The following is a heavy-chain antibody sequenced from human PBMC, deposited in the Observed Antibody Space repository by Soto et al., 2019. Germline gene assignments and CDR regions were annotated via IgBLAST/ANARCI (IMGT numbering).Heavy chain of an antibody. V-gene: IGHV4-4*02. CDR1: GGSISSSNW. J-gene: IGHJ5*02. CDR2: IYHSGST. CDR3: ATTRGIAVGGSFDR. Sequence: PSETLSLTCAVSGGSISSSNWWSWVRQPPGKGLEWIGEIYHSGSTNYNPSLKSRVTISVDKSKNQFSLKLSSVTAADTAIYYCATTRGIAVGGSFDRWGQGTLVTVSS. D-gene: IGHD6-19*01.